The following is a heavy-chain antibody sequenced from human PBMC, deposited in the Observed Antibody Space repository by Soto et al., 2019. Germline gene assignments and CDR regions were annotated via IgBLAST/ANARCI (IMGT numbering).Heavy chain of an antibody. D-gene: IGHD3-10*01. CDR1: GFTFSSYG. J-gene: IGHJ6*02. CDR3: AKPELRYYYYGMDV. Sequence: QVQLVESGGGVVQPGRSLRLSCAASGFTFSSYGMHWVRQAPGKGLEWVAVISYGGSNKYYADSVKGRFTISRDNSKNTLYLQMNSLRAEDTAVYYCAKPELRYYYYGMDVWGQGTTVTVSS. CDR2: ISYGGSNK. V-gene: IGHV3-30*18.